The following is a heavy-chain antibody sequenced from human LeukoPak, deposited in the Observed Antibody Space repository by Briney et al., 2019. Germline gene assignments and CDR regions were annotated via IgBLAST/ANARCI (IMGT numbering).Heavy chain of an antibody. CDR2: IYYSGST. Sequence: SETLSLTCTVSGGSISSYYWSWIRQPPGKGLEWIGYIYYSGSTNYNPSLKSRVTISVDTSKNQFSLKLSSVTAADTAVYYCAGSPSSYYYDSSGYPHYWGQGTLVTVSS. V-gene: IGHV4-59*01. J-gene: IGHJ4*02. CDR1: GGSISSYY. CDR3: AGSPSSYYYDSSGYPHY. D-gene: IGHD3-22*01.